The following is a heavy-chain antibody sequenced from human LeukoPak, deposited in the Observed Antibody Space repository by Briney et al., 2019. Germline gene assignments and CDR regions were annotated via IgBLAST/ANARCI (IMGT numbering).Heavy chain of an antibody. CDR3: ARQLTPPFFDY. Sequence: SETLSLTCTVPGGSISSSSYYWGWIRQPPGKGLEWIGSIYYSGSTYYNPSLKSRVTISVDTSKNQFSLKLSSVTAADTAVYYCARQLTPPFFDYWGQGTLVTVSS. CDR2: IYYSGST. J-gene: IGHJ4*02. CDR1: GGSISSSSYY. V-gene: IGHV4-39*01.